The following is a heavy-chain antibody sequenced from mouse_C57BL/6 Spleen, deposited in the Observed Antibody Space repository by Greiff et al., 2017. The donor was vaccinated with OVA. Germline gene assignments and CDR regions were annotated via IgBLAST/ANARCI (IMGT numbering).Heavy chain of an antibody. J-gene: IGHJ2*01. CDR3: ARSWSYYGFDY. D-gene: IGHD2-1*01. CDR2: IDPSDSYT. V-gene: IGHV1-50*01. Sequence: VQLQQPGAELVKPGASVKLSCKASGYTFTSYWMQWVKQRPGQGLEWIGEIDPSDSYTNYNQKFKGKATLTVDTASSTAYMQLSSLTSEDSAVYYCARSWSYYGFDYWGQGTTLTVSS. CDR1: GYTFTSYW.